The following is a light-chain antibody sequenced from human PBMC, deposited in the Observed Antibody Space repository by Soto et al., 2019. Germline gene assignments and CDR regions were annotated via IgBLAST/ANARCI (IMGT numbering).Light chain of an antibody. CDR2: GAS. V-gene: IGKV3-20*01. CDR3: QQYGSSPYT. Sequence: EIVLTQSPGTLSLSPGERATLSCWTSQSVSSSYLAWYQQKPGQTPRLLIYGASSRATGIPDRFSGSGSGTDFTLTINRLEPEDFAVYYCQQYGSSPYTFGQGTKLEIK. CDR1: QSVSSSY. J-gene: IGKJ2*01.